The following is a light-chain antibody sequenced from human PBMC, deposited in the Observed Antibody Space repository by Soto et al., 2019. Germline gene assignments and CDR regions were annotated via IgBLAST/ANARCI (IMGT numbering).Light chain of an antibody. CDR1: QSISSY. Sequence: DIQMTQSPSSLSASVGDRVTITCRASQSISSYLHWYQQKPGKAPKLLIYAASNLQSGVPSRFSASGSGTDFTLTLNSLQPEDFATYYCQQGDSTPWTFGQGTKVEIK. J-gene: IGKJ1*01. V-gene: IGKV1-39*01. CDR3: QQGDSTPWT. CDR2: AAS.